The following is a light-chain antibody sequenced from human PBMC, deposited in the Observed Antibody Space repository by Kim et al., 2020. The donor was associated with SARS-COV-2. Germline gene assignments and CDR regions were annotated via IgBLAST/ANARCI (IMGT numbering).Light chain of an antibody. CDR2: QDN. CDR3: QAWDSSNHNYV. CDR1: KLGDKY. Sequence: SYELTQPPSVSVSPGQTASITCSGYKLGDKYVSWYQQKPGQSPVVVIYQDNQRPSGIPVRFSGSNSGNTATLTISGNQAMDEADYYCQAWDSSNHNYVFGAGTQVTVL. V-gene: IGLV3-1*01. J-gene: IGLJ1*01.